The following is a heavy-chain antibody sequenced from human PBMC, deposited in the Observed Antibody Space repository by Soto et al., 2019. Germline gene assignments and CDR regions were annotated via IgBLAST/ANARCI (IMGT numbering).Heavy chain of an antibody. CDR2: INPNSGGT. CDR1: GYTFTGYY. Sequence: ASVKVSCKASGYTFTGYYMHWVRQAPGQGLEWMGWINPNSGGTNYAQKFQGRVTMTRDTSISTAYMELSRLRSDDTAVYYCARGNSSWYPSPAFDYWGQGTLVTVSS. V-gene: IGHV1-2*02. D-gene: IGHD6-13*01. J-gene: IGHJ4*02. CDR3: ARGNSSWYPSPAFDY.